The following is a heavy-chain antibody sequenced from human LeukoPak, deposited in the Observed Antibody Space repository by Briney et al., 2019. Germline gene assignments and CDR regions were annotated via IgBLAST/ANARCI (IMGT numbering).Heavy chain of an antibody. Sequence: SETLSLTCTVSGGSIRSYYWSWIRQPPGKGLEWIGYICDSGSTNYNPSLKSRVTISVDTSKNQFSLKLSSVTAADTAVYYCARHREHCTGNTCYSPWFDPWGQGTLVTVSS. J-gene: IGHJ5*02. CDR2: ICDSGST. CDR1: GGSIRSYY. CDR3: ARHREHCTGNTCYSPWFDP. D-gene: IGHD2-15*01. V-gene: IGHV4-59*08.